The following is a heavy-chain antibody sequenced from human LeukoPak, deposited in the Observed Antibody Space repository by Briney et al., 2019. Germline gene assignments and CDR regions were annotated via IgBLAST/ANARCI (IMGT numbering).Heavy chain of an antibody. CDR3: AKEENCCDSSGYRHNAY. CDR2: ISGSGGRT. J-gene: IGHJ4*02. V-gene: IGHV3-23*01. CDR1: GFTFSSYA. D-gene: IGHD3-22*01. Sequence: PGRSLRLSCAASGFTFSSYAMSWVRQAPGKGLEWVSAISGSGGRTYYADSVKGRFTISRDNSKNTLNLQMNSLRAEDTAVYYCAKEENCCDSSGYRHNAYWGQGTLVTVSS.